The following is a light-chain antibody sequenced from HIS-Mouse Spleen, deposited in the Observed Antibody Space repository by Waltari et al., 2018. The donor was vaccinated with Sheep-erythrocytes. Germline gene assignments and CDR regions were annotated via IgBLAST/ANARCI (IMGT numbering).Light chain of an antibody. V-gene: IGLV2-11*01. CDR3: CSYAGSSTLV. CDR1: SSDVGGYNY. CDR2: DVS. Sequence: QSALTQPRSVSGSPGQSVTISCTGTSSDVGGYNYVSWYQQHPGKAPNLMIYDVSKRPSGVPDRFSGSKSGNTASLTISGLQAEDEADYYCCSYAGSSTLVFGGGTKLTVL. J-gene: IGLJ2*01.